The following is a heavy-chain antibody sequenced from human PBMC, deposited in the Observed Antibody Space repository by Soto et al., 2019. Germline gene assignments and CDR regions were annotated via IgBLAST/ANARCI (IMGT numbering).Heavy chain of an antibody. Sequence: SETLSLTCTVSGGSISSYYWSWIRQPPGKGLEWIGYIYYSGSTNYNPSLKSRVTISVDTSKNQFSLKLSSVTAADTAVYYCAREDGSGSYYTSGYEYWGQGTPVTVSS. CDR3: AREDGSGSYYTSGYEY. J-gene: IGHJ4*02. D-gene: IGHD3-10*01. CDR1: GGSISSYY. V-gene: IGHV4-59*01. CDR2: IYYSGST.